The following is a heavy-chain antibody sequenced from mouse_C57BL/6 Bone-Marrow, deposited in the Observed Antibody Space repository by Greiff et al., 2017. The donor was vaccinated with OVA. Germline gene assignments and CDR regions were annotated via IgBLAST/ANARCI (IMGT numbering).Heavy chain of an antibody. D-gene: IGHD2-1*01. CDR2: IWSGGST. CDR3: ARMKGNYPYYFDY. J-gene: IGHJ2*01. V-gene: IGHV2-2*01. CDR1: GFSLTSSG. Sequence: QSRASTCTVSGFSLTSSGVHWVRQSPGKGLEWLGVIWSGGSTDYNAAFISRLSISKDNSKSQVFFKMNSLQADDTAIYYCARMKGNYPYYFDYWGQGTTLTVSS.